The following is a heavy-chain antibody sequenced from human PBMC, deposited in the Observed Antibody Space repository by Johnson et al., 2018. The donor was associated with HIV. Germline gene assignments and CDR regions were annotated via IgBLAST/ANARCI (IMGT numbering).Heavy chain of an antibody. D-gene: IGHD1-26*01. Sequence: QVQLVESGGGVVQPGRSLRLSCAASGFTFSTYAMHWVRQAPGKGLEWVADISYDGSNKYYADSVKGRFTISRDNSKNMVYLQMNSLRAEDTAVYYCAKDSDKWAISGDDAFDIWCQGTMVTVSS. CDR3: AKDSDKWAISGDDAFDI. CDR2: ISYDGSNK. CDR1: GFTFSTYA. J-gene: IGHJ3*02. V-gene: IGHV3-30*04.